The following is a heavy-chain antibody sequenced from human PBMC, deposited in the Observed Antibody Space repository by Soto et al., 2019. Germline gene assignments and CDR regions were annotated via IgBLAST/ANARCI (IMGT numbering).Heavy chain of an antibody. V-gene: IGHV3-74*01. Sequence: EVQLVESEGGLVQRGGSLRLSCAASGFTFNYYWMHWVRQAPVQGLVWVSHIHSDGSTTTYADSVKGRFTISRDNAKNTLYLQMNSLRAEDTAVYYCVRGDKGGFDLWGQGTTVTVSS. CDR2: IHSDGSTT. D-gene: IGHD2-21*02. J-gene: IGHJ3*01. CDR1: GFTFNYYW. CDR3: VRGDKGGFDL.